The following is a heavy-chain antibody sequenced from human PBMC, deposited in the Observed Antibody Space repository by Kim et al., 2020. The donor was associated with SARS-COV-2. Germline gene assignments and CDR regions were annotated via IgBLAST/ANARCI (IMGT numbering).Heavy chain of an antibody. CDR2: ISSSGGST. D-gene: IGHD2-21*02. V-gene: IGHV3-23*01. Sequence: GGSLRLFCAASGFTFSTYGMIWVRQAPGKGLEWVSGISSSGGSTYYADSVKGRVTISRDNSKNTMDLRLNSLRVEDTAVYYCAKRRGGGDYTFDFWGQGT. CDR3: AKRRGGGDYTFDF. CDR1: GFTFSTYG. J-gene: IGHJ4*02.